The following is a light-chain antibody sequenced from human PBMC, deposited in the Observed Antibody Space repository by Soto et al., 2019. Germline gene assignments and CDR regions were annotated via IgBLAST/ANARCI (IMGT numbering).Light chain of an antibody. Sequence: QSVLTHPDSASGSPGQRVTTACSRSSSHIAANTVSWYQQLPGTAPKLLIHVDSQRPSGVPDRFSGSRSGTSASLAISGLRSEGAPDHSGLLCYDNVMSYVFGHERKGT. J-gene: IGLJ1*01. V-gene: IGLV1-44*01. CDR2: VDS. CDR3: LLCYDNVMSYV. CDR1: SSHIAANT.